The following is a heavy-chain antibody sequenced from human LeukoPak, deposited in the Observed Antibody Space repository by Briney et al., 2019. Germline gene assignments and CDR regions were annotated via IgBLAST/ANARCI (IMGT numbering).Heavy chain of an antibody. D-gene: IGHD3-3*01. CDR1: GYTFTGYY. V-gene: IGHV1-2*02. CDR2: INPNSGGT. CDR3: ARAVAYYDFWSSAGWFDP. Sequence: ASVKVSCKASGYTFTGYYMHWVRQAPGQGLEWMGWINPNSGGTNYAQKFLGRVTMTRDTSISTAYMELSRLRSDDTAVYYCARAVAYYDFWSSAGWFDPWGQGTLVTVSS. J-gene: IGHJ5*02.